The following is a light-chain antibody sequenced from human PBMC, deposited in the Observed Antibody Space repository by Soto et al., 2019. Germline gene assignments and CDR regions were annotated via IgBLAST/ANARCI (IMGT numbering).Light chain of an antibody. CDR1: QAISNW. V-gene: IGKV1-12*01. CDR3: QQANSFPYT. CDR2: AAS. Sequence: DIQMTQSPSSVSASEGDRVTLTCRASQAISNWLAWYQQKPGKAPKLLIYAASTLQSGVPSRFSGSGSGTEFTLPISSLQPEDFATYYCQQANSFPYTFGKGTKLEIK. J-gene: IGKJ2*01.